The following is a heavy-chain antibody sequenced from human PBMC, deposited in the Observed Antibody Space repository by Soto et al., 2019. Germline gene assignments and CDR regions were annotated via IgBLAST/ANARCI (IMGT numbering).Heavy chain of an antibody. CDR1: GFTFSNYA. J-gene: IGHJ5*02. D-gene: IGHD5-18*01. Sequence: EVQLLESGGGLVQPGGSLRLSCAASGFTFSNYAMSWLRQPPGKGLEWVSAISGSGDRTYYADSVKGRFTISRDNSKNTLYLQMNSLRVEDSAVYYCVKERSGHSYAESWGQGTLVTVSS. CDR2: ISGSGDRT. CDR3: VKERSGHSYAES. V-gene: IGHV3-23*01.